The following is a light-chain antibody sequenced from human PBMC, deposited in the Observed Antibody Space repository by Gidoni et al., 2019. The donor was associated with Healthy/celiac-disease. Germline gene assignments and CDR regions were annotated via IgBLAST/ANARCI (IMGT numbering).Light chain of an antibody. V-gene: IGLV1-47*02. Sequence: SVLTQPPPASGTPGQSVTISCSGSSSNIGSNYVYWYQQLPGTAPKLLIYSTNQRPSGVPDRFSGSKSGTSASLAISGLRSEDEADYYCAACDDSLSVVFGGGTKLTVL. CDR2: STN. CDR1: SSNIGSNY. J-gene: IGLJ2*01. CDR3: AACDDSLSVV.